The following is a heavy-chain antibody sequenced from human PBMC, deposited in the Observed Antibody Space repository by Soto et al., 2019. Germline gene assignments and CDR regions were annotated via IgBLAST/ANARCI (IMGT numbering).Heavy chain of an antibody. CDR3: ARGRPYGMDV. J-gene: IGHJ6*02. V-gene: IGHV3-74*01. Sequence: EVQLVESGGGLVQPGGYLRVCCAASGFTFGSYWMNWVRQAPGKGLVWVSRIDSDGSSTTYADSVKGRFTTSRDNAKNTLYLQMSSLRVEDTAVYYCARGRPYGMDVWGQGTTVTVSS. CDR2: IDSDGSST. CDR1: GFTFGSYW.